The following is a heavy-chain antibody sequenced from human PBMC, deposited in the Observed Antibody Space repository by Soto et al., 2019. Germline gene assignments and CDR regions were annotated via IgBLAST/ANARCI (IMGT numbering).Heavy chain of an antibody. CDR2: IYYSEST. J-gene: IGHJ5*02. CDR3: ARDLGSYDFWSGYYLNWFDP. V-gene: IGHV4-59*01. D-gene: IGHD3-3*01. Sequence: SETLSLTCTVSGGSISSYYWSWIRQPPGKGLEWIGYIYYSESTNYNPSLKSRVTISVDTSKNQFSLKLSSVTAADTAVYYCARDLGSYDFWSGYYLNWFDPWGQGTLVT. CDR1: GGSISSYY.